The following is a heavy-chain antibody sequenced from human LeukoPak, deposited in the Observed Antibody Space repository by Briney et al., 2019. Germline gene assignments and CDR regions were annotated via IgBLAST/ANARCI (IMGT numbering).Heavy chain of an antibody. CDR3: ARALWFGESKTAPYYYYMGV. CDR2: IYSSGST. D-gene: IGHD3-10*01. V-gene: IGHV4-4*07. J-gene: IGHJ6*03. Sequence: KSSETLTLACTVSGDSISSYFLSWIRRPAGKGLEWIGRIYSSGSTNYNPALKSRVTMSVDTSKNQFSLKLSSVTAADTAVYYCARALWFGESKTAPYYYYMGVWGKGTTVTVSS. CDR1: GDSISSYF.